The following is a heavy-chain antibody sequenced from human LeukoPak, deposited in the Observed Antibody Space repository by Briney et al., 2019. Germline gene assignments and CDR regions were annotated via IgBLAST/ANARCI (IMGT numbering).Heavy chain of an antibody. CDR1: GGSISSSSYY. V-gene: IGHV4-39*07. CDR3: ARGVVVVIWGRRNNAFDI. J-gene: IGHJ3*02. Sequence: KPSETLSLTCTVSGGSISSSSYYWGWIRQPPGKGLEWIGSIYYSGSTYYNPSLKSRVTIPVDTSKNQFSLKLSSVTAADTAVYYCARGVVVVIWGRRNNAFDIWGQGTMVTVSS. CDR2: IYYSGST. D-gene: IGHD3-22*01.